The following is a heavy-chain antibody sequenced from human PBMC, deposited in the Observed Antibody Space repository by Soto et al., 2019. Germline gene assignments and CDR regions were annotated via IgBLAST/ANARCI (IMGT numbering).Heavy chain of an antibody. CDR2: IDPSDSQT. D-gene: IGHD3-22*01. CDR1: GYSFAGYW. Sequence: GESLKISCKGSGYSFAGYWITWVRQKPGKGLEWMGRIDPSDSQTYYSPSFRGHVTISVTKSITTVFLQWSGLRASDTAMYYCARQIYDSDTGPNFQYYFDSWGQGTPVTVSS. J-gene: IGHJ4*02. CDR3: ARQIYDSDTGPNFQYYFDS. V-gene: IGHV5-10-1*01.